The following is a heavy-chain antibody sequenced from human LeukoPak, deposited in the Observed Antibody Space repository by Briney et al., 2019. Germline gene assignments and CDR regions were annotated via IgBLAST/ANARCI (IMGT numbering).Heavy chain of an antibody. J-gene: IGHJ4*02. D-gene: IGHD1-26*01. CDR2: INPNSGGT. V-gene: IGHV1-2*02. CDR1: GYTFTGYY. Sequence: ASVKVSCKAFGYTFTGYYMHWVRQAPGQGLEWMGWINPNSGGTNYAQKFQGRVTMTRDTSINTAYMELSRLRSDDTAVYYCARDTTLALDFDYWGQGTLVTVYS. CDR3: ARDTTLALDFDY.